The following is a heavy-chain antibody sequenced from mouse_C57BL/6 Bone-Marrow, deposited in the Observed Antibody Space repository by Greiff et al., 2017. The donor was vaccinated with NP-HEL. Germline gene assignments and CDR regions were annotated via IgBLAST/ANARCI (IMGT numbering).Heavy chain of an antibody. V-gene: IGHV1-26*01. D-gene: IGHD1-1*01. J-gene: IGHJ2*01. CDR1: GYTFTDYY. CDR3: VRRTTVVDY. Sequence: VQLQQSGPELVKPGASVKISCKASGYTFTDYYMNWVKQSHGKSLEWIGDINPNNGGTSYNQKFKGKATLTVDKSSSTAYMELRSLTSEDSAVYYCVRRTTVVDYWGQGTTLTVSS. CDR2: INPNNGGT.